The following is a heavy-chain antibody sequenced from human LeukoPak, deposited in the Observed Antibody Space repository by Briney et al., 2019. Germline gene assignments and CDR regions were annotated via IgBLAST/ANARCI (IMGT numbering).Heavy chain of an antibody. Sequence: SVKVSCNASGGTFSSYAISWVRQAPGQGVEWMGGIIPIFGTANYAQKFQGRVTITADESTSTAYMELSSLRSEDTAVYYCATAVPAAKGIPVYYYMDVWGKGTTVTVSS. V-gene: IGHV1-69*13. D-gene: IGHD2-2*01. CDR1: GGTFSSYA. CDR2: IIPIFGTA. CDR3: ATAVPAAKGIPVYYYMDV. J-gene: IGHJ6*03.